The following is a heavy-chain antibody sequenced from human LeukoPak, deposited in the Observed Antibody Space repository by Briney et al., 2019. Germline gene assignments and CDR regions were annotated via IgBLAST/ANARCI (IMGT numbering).Heavy chain of an antibody. CDR2: IYYTGST. CDR1: GASVTSGDYF. CDR3: ARAVYGHRNDY. V-gene: IGHV4-61*08. D-gene: IGHD4-17*01. Sequence: SETLSLTCTVSGASVTSGDYFWGWIRQPPGTGLEWIGYIYYTGSTNYNPSLRSRVTISVDTSKNQFSLKLYSVTAADTVVYYCARAVYGHRNDYWGQGTLVTVSS. J-gene: IGHJ4*02.